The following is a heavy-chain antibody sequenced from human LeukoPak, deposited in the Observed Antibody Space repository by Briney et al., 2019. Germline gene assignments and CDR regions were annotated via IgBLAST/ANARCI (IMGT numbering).Heavy chain of an antibody. J-gene: IGHJ3*02. V-gene: IGHV3-30-3*01. CDR3: ARDPNGDYIGAFDI. CDR1: GFTFSSYA. Sequence: GGSLRLSCAASGFTFSSYAMHWVRQAPGKGLEWVAVISYDGSNKYYADSVKGRFTISRDNSKNTLYLQMNSLRAEDTAVYYCARDPNGDYIGAFDIWGQGTMVTVSS. CDR2: ISYDGSNK. D-gene: IGHD4-17*01.